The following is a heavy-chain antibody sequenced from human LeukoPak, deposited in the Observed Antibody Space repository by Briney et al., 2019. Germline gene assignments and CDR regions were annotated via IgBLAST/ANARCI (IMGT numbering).Heavy chain of an antibody. CDR1: GFRLSDFT. CDR2: IGGRGGST. CDR3: GKEGGA. V-gene: IGHV3-23*01. J-gene: IGHJ5*02. D-gene: IGHD3-16*01. Sequence: PGGSLRLSCAAFGFRLSDFTMTWVRQPPGKGPEWVSAIGGRGGSTYYADSLGGRFTISRDNSKDMVYLQMNSLKVEDTATYYCGKEGGAWGQGTKVTVSS.